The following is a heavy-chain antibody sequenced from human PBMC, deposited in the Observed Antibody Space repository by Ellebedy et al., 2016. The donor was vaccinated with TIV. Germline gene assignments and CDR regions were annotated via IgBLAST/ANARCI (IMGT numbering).Heavy chain of an antibody. Sequence: GESLKISCIVSGLSVNNYDFNWVRQAPGKGLEWLSYIAGSTGATYYAGSVKGRFTISRDNAKNSLYLQMNSLREEDTAVYYCAVGWMQFWGQGTLVTVST. D-gene: IGHD5-18*01. J-gene: IGHJ4*02. CDR3: AVGWMQF. CDR1: GLSVNNYD. V-gene: IGHV3-48*02. CDR2: IAGSTGAT.